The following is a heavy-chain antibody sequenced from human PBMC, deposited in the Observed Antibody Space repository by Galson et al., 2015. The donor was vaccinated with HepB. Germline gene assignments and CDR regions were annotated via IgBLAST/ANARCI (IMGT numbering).Heavy chain of an antibody. CDR3: ARGRSGTLRFLEYYYYMDV. CDR1: GFTFSSYS. J-gene: IGHJ6*03. V-gene: IGHV3-48*02. D-gene: IGHD3-3*01. CDR2: ISSSSSTI. Sequence: SLRLSCAASGFTFSSYSMNWVRQAPGKGLEWVSYISSSSSTIYYADSVKGRFTISRDNAKNSLYLQMNSLRDEDTAVYYCARGRSGTLRFLEYYYYMDVWGKGTTVTVSS.